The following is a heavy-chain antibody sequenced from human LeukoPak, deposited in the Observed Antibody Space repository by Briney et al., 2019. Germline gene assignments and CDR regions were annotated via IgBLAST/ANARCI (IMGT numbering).Heavy chain of an antibody. CDR2: IYYSGST. CDR1: GGSIGSGDYY. D-gene: IGHD1-14*01. Sequence: SETLSLTCTVSGGSIGSGDYYWSWIRQPPGKGLEWIGYIYYSGSTYYNPSLKSRVTISVDTSKNQFSLKLSSVTAADTAVYCCARVVGAARSIRNNWFDPWGQGTLVTVSS. J-gene: IGHJ5*02. V-gene: IGHV4-30-4*01. CDR3: ARVVGAARSIRNNWFDP.